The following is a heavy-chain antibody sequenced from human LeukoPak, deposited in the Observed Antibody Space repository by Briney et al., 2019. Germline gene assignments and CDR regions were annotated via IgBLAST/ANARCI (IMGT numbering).Heavy chain of an antibody. V-gene: IGHV3-30*18. J-gene: IGHJ4*02. CDR3: AKEDY. CDR1: GFTFSSYG. CDR2: ISYDGSNK. Sequence: GGSLRLSCAASGFTFSSYGMHWVRQAPGKGLEWGAVISYDGSNKYYADSVKGRFTISRDNSKNTVYLQMNSRRSDDTAGYYCAKEDYWGQGTLVTVSS.